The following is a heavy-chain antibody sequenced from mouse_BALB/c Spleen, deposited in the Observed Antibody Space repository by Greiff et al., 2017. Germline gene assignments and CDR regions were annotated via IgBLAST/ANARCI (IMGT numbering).Heavy chain of an antibody. Sequence: EVKLVESGGGLVQPGGSLRLSCATSGFTFTDYYMSWVRQPPGKALEWLGFIRNKANGYTTEYSASVKGRFTISRDNSQSILYLQMNTLRAEDSATYYCAREDYGNYVGYFDYWGQGTTLTVSS. CDR2: IRNKANGYTT. CDR3: AREDYGNYVGYFDY. CDR1: GFTFTDYY. D-gene: IGHD2-1*01. V-gene: IGHV7-3*02. J-gene: IGHJ2*01.